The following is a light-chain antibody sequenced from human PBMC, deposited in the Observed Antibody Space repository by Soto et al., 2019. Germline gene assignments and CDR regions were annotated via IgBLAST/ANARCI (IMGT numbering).Light chain of an antibody. CDR3: QQSSSTPIT. CDR2: AAS. V-gene: IGKV1-39*01. J-gene: IGKJ5*01. Sequence: DIQMTQSPSSLSASVGDRVTITCRASQSISSYLNWYQQKPGKAPKLLIYAASNLQSGVPSRFSGSGFGTDFTLTISSLQPEDFATYYCQQSSSTPITFGQGTRLEIK. CDR1: QSISSY.